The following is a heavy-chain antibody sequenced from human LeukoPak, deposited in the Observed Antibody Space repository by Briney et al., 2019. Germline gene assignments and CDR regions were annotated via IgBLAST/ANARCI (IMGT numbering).Heavy chain of an antibody. D-gene: IGHD1-26*01. Sequence: GASVKVSCKASGYTFTSYDINWVRQATGQGLEWMGWMNPNSGNTGYAQKFQGRVTITRNTSISTAYMELSSLRSEDTAVYYCARYSGSYYYLDYWGQGTLVTVSS. V-gene: IGHV1-8*03. CDR1: GYTFTSYD. CDR2: MNPNSGNT. CDR3: ARYSGSYYYLDY. J-gene: IGHJ4*02.